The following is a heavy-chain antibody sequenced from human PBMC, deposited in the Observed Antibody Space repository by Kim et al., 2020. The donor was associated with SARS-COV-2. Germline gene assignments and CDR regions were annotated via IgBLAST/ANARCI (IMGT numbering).Heavy chain of an antibody. CDR3: ARIPAPTAAATDY. V-gene: IGHV2-70*01. Sequence: YYGTDLKARLNISKDTSKNQVVLTMTNMDPVDTATYYCARIPAPTAAATDYWGQGTLVTVSS. D-gene: IGHD6-13*01. J-gene: IGHJ4*02.